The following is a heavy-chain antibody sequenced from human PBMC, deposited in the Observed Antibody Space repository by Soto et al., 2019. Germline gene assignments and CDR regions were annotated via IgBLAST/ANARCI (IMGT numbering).Heavy chain of an antibody. D-gene: IGHD6-13*01. CDR3: ASLTAAGATNYYYMDV. V-gene: IGHV4-39*01. CDR1: GGSISSSSYY. J-gene: IGHJ6*03. Sequence: PSETLSLTCTVSGGSISSSSYYWGWIRRPPGKGLEWFGSIYYSGSTYYNPSLKSRVTISVDTSKNQFSLKLSSVTAADTAVYYCASLTAAGATNYYYMDVWGKGTTVTVSS. CDR2: IYYSGST.